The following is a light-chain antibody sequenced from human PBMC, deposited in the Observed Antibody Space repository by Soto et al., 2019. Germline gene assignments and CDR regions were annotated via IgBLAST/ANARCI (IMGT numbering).Light chain of an antibody. Sequence: EIVMTQSPATLSVSPGERATLSFRASQSVSSYLAWYQQKPGQAPRLLIYDASNRATGIPARFSGSGSGTDFTLTISSLEPEDFAVYYCQQRSNWPSITFGQGTRLEI. CDR1: QSVSSY. V-gene: IGKV3-11*01. J-gene: IGKJ5*01. CDR3: QQRSNWPSIT. CDR2: DAS.